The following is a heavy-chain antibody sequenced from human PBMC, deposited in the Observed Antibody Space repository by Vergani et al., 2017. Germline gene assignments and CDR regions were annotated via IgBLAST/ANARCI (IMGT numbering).Heavy chain of an antibody. V-gene: IGHV2-26*01. CDR1: GFSLSNARMG. Sequence: QVTLKESGPVLVKPTETLTLTCTVSGFSLSNARMGVSWIRQPPGKALEWLAHIFSNDEKSYSPSLKSRLTITKDTSKNQVVLTMTNMDPVDTATYYCALHDYGDYGGGPDYWGQGTLVTVSS. CDR3: ALHDYGDYGGGPDY. D-gene: IGHD4-17*01. J-gene: IGHJ4*02. CDR2: IFSNDEK.